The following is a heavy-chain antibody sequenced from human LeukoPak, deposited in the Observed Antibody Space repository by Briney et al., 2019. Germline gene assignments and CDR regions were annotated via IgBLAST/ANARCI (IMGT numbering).Heavy chain of an antibody. CDR2: ISAYNGNT. D-gene: IGHD3-10*01. Sequence: ASVKVSCMASGYTFTSYGISWVRQAPGQGLEWMGWISAYNGNTNYAQKLQGRVTMTTDTSTSTAYMELRSLRSDDTAVYHCAREGVSRFGELSFDYWGQGTLVTVSS. CDR3: AREGVSRFGELSFDY. CDR1: GYTFTSYG. J-gene: IGHJ4*02. V-gene: IGHV1-18*01.